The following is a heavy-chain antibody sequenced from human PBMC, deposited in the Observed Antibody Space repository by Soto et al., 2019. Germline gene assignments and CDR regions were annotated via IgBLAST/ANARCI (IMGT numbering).Heavy chain of an antibody. V-gene: IGHV4-34*01. CDR2: INHSGST. Sequence: SETLSLTCAVYGGSFSGYYWSWIRQPPGKGLEWIGEINHSGSTNYNPSLKSRVTISVDTSKNQFSLKLSSVTAADTAVYYCATTAPIVVVPAAMSPFDYWGQGTLVTVSS. CDR3: ATTAPIVVVPAAMSPFDY. CDR1: GGSFSGYY. D-gene: IGHD2-2*01. J-gene: IGHJ4*02.